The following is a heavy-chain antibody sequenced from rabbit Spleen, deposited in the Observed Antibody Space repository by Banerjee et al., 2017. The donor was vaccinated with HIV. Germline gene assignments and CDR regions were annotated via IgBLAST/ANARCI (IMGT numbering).Heavy chain of an antibody. D-gene: IGHD6-1*01. J-gene: IGHJ4*01. CDR1: GFSFSSSYY. V-gene: IGHV1S45*01. CDR3: VREAGYGGYGDGNL. CDR2: IDAGSSGST. Sequence: QEQLVESGGGLVQPEGSLTLTCTASGFSFSSSYYMCWVRQAPGKGLEWIACIDAGSSGSTYYASWAKGRFTISKTSSTTVTLQMTSLTAADTATYFCVREAGYGGYGDGNLWGPGTLVTVS.